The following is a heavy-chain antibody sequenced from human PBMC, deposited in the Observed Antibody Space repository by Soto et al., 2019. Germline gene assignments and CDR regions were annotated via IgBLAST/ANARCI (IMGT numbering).Heavy chain of an antibody. V-gene: IGHV4-34*01. D-gene: IGHD1-1*01. Sequence: QVQVQQWGAGLLKFSETLSLTCAVNGGSFSGWHWNWIRQPPGKGLEWIGEASHTGGINYNPSLESRVTISVDMSRNHLSLKLTSLSAADTAVYYCARSRNLDVWGPGTTVIVSS. J-gene: IGHJ6*02. CDR1: GGSFSGWH. CDR2: ASHTGGI. CDR3: ARSRNLDV.